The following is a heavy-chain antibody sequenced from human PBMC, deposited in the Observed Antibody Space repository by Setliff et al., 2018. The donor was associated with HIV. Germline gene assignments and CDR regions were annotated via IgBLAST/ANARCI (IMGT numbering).Heavy chain of an antibody. Sequence: RGESLKISCKGSGYSFSSYSIGWVRQMPGRGLEWMGIIYPGDSDTRYNPSFQGQVTISADKSISTAYLQWSSLKASDTAMYYCARVPSQRVESSGWYIWFDPWGQGTLVTVSS. D-gene: IGHD6-19*01. J-gene: IGHJ5*02. CDR2: IYPGDSDT. V-gene: IGHV5-51*01. CDR1: GYSFSSYS. CDR3: ARVPSQRVESSGWYIWFDP.